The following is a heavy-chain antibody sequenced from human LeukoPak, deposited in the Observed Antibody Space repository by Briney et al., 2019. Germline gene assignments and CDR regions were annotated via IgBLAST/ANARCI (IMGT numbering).Heavy chain of an antibody. Sequence: ASVKVSRKASGYTFTSYDINWVRQATGQGLEWMGWMNPNSGNTGYAQKFQGRVTMTRNTSISTAYMELSSLRSEDTAVYYCARAYYDFWSGYWYIGYWGQGTLVTVSS. CDR2: MNPNSGNT. V-gene: IGHV1-8*01. CDR3: ARAYYDFWSGYWYIGY. CDR1: GYTFTSYD. D-gene: IGHD3-3*01. J-gene: IGHJ4*02.